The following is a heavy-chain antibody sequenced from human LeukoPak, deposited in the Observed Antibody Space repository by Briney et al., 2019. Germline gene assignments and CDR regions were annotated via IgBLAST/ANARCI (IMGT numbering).Heavy chain of an antibody. Sequence: GGSLRLSCAASGFTFSSYWMSWVRQAPGKGLEWVANIKQDGSEKYYVDSVKGRFTISRDNAKNSLYLQMNSLRAEDTAVHYCAREGGHYDYVWGSYRRDAFDIWGQGTMVTVSS. CDR1: GFTFSSYW. J-gene: IGHJ3*02. D-gene: IGHD3-16*02. CDR3: AREGGHYDYVWGSYRRDAFDI. V-gene: IGHV3-7*01. CDR2: IKQDGSEK.